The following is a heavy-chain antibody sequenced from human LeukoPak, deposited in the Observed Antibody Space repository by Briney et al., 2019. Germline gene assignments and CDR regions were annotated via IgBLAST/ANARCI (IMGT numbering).Heavy chain of an antibody. Sequence: GGSLRLSCTASGFTFGDYAMSWVRQAPGKGLEWVGFIRSKAYGGTTEYAASVKGRFTISRDDSKSIAYLQMNSLKTEDTAVYYCTRDISGSYLEMYYFDYWGQGTLVTVSS. CDR1: GFTFGDYA. J-gene: IGHJ4*02. CDR3: TRDISGSYLEMYYFDY. D-gene: IGHD1-26*01. V-gene: IGHV3-49*04. CDR2: IRSKAYGGTT.